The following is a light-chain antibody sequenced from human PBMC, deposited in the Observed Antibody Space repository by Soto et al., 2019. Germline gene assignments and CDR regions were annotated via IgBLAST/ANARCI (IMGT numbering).Light chain of an antibody. V-gene: IGKV1-39*01. CDR3: QQSYSTPIT. CDR2: AAS. J-gene: IGKJ5*01. CDR1: QSISSY. Sequence: DIQITQSPSSLSASVGDRVTITFRASQSISSYLNWYQQKPGKAPKLLIYAASSLQSGVPSRFSGSGSGTDFTLTISSPQPEDFATYYCQQSYSTPITFGQGTRLEIK.